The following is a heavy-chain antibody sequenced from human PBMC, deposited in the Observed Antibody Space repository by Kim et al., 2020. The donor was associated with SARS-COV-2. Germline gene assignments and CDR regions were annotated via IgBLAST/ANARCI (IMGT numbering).Heavy chain of an antibody. CDR2: IDPSDSYT. Sequence: GESLKISCKGSGYSFTSYWISWVRQMPGKGLEWMGRIDPSDSYTNYSPSFQGHVTISADKSISTAYLQWSSLKASDTAMYYCASPAFGSGSQYYYYGMDVWGQGTTVTVSS. CDR3: ASPAFGSGSQYYYYGMDV. V-gene: IGHV5-10-1*01. J-gene: IGHJ6*02. CDR1: GYSFTSYW. D-gene: IGHD3-10*01.